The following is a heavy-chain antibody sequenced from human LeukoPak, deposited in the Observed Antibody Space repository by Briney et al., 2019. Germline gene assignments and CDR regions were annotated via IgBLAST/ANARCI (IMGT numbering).Heavy chain of an antibody. D-gene: IGHD4-23*01. V-gene: IGHV3-11*01. CDR1: GFTFSDYY. CDR3: TRSRLFRSLRTTVVTEPVDI. J-gene: IGHJ3*02. CDR2: ISSSGSTI. Sequence: PGGSLRLSCAASGFTFSDYYMSWIRQAPGKGLEWVSYISSSGSTIYYADSVKGRFTISRDNAKNSLYLQMNSLRAEDTAVYYCTRSRLFRSLRTTVVTEPVDIWGQGTMVTVSS.